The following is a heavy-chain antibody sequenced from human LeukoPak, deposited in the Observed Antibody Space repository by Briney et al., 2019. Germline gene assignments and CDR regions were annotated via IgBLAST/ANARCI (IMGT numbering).Heavy chain of an antibody. Sequence: SETLSLTCAVYGGSFSGYYWSWIRQPPGKGLEWIGSIYYSGSTYYNPSLKSRVTISVDTSKNQFSLKLSSVTAADTAVYYCARTYYDILTGYNNNWFDPWGQGTLVTVSS. J-gene: IGHJ5*02. D-gene: IGHD3-9*01. CDR2: IYYSGST. CDR1: GGSFSGYY. V-gene: IGHV4-34*01. CDR3: ARTYYDILTGYNNNWFDP.